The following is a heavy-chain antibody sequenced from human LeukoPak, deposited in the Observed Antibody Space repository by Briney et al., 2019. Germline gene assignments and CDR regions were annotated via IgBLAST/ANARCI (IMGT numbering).Heavy chain of an antibody. V-gene: IGHV4-39*07. D-gene: IGHD3-10*01. CDR2: IYYSGST. Sequence: SETLSLTCTVSGGSISSSSYYWGWIRQPPGKGLEWIGSIYYSGSTYYNPSLKSRVTISVDTSKNQFSLKLSSVTAADTAVYYCARGAYYYGSGSPYYYYYMDVWGKGTTVTISS. J-gene: IGHJ6*03. CDR1: GGSISSSSYY. CDR3: ARGAYYYGSGSPYYYYYMDV.